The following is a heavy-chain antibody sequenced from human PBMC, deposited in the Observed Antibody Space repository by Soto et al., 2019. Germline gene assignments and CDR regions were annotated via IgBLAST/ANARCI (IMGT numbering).Heavy chain of an antibody. V-gene: IGHV5-51*01. CDR3: ARDRGLPNYDFWSGYYRPPGGMDV. CDR1: GYSFTSYW. D-gene: IGHD3-3*01. Sequence: GESLKISCKGSGYSFTSYWIGWVRQMPGKGLEWMGIIYPGDSDTRYSPSFQGQVTISADKSISTAYLQWSSLKASDTAVYYCARDRGLPNYDFWSGYYRPPGGMDVWGQGTTVTVSS. CDR2: IYPGDSDT. J-gene: IGHJ6*02.